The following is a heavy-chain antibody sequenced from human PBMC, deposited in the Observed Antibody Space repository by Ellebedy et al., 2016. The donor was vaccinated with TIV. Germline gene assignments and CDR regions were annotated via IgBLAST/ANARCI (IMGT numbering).Heavy chain of an antibody. V-gene: IGHV4-59*01. CDR2: IHCSGTT. Sequence: SETLSLTCTVSGGSISGYYWSWIRQPPGSGLEWIGFIHCSGTTTYNPSLNSRVTMSVDTSKNQFSLKLSSVTAADTAVYFCAKYYCPNGVCYHFDYWGRGTLVTVSS. D-gene: IGHD2-8*01. J-gene: IGHJ4*02. CDR3: AKYYCPNGVCYHFDY. CDR1: GGSISGYY.